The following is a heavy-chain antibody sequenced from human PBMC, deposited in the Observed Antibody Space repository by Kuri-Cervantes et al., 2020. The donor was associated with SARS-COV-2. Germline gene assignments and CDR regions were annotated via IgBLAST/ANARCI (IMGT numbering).Heavy chain of an antibody. Sequence: ASVKVSCKASGGTFSSYAISWVRQAPGQGLEWMGWMNPNSGNTGYAQKFQGRVTMTRNTSISTAYMELSSLRSEDTAVYYCARYDRSIAAADYWGQGTLVTVSS. J-gene: IGHJ4*02. D-gene: IGHD6-13*01. CDR2: MNPNSGNT. V-gene: IGHV1-8*02. CDR3: ARYDRSIAAADY. CDR1: GGTFSSYA.